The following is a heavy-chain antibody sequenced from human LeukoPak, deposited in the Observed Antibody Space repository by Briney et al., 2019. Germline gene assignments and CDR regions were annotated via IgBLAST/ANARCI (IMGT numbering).Heavy chain of an antibody. V-gene: IGHV4-59*08. D-gene: IGHD6-13*01. Sequence: SETLSLTCTVSGGSISSYYWSWIRQPPGKGLEWIGYIYYSGSTNYNPSLKSRVTISVDTSKNQFSLKLSSVTAADTAVYYCARGSSSGNFDYWGQGTLVTVSS. CDR2: IYYSGST. J-gene: IGHJ4*02. CDR3: ARGSSSGNFDY. CDR1: GGSISSYY.